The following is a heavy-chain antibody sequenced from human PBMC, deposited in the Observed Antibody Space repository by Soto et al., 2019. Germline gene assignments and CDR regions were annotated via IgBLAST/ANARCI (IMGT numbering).Heavy chain of an antibody. Sequence: PGESLKISCKGSGYSFTSYWISWVRQMPGKGLEWMGRIDPSDSYTNYSPSFQGHVTISADKSISTAYLQWSSLKASDTPMYYCARHEDTAMVIYYCGMDVWGQGTTVTV. CDR3: ARHEDTAMVIYYCGMDV. CDR1: GYSFTSYW. J-gene: IGHJ6*02. CDR2: IDPSDSYT. V-gene: IGHV5-10-1*01. D-gene: IGHD5-18*01.